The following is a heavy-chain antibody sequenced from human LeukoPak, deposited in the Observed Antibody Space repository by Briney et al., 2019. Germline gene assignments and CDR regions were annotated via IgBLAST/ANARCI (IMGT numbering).Heavy chain of an antibody. D-gene: IGHD6-19*01. CDR2: IYTSGST. Sequence: SETLSLTCTVSGGSISSYYWSWIRQPAGKGLEWIGRIYTSGSTNYNPSLKSRVTMSVDTSKNQFSLKLSSVTAADTAVYYCARLDDSSGWPLSWYFDLWGRGTLVTVSS. V-gene: IGHV4-4*07. CDR3: ARLDDSSGWPLSWYFDL. J-gene: IGHJ2*01. CDR1: GGSISSYY.